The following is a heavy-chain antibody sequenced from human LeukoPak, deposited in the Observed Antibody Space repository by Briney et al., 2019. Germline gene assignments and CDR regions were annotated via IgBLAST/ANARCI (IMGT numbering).Heavy chain of an antibody. CDR3: ARDLGYLAVAGFDY. D-gene: IGHD6-19*01. Sequence: ASVKVSCKASGYTFTSYGISWVRQAPGQGLEWMGWISACNGNTNYAQKLQGRVTMTTDTSTSTAYMELRSLRSDDTAVYYCARDLGYLAVAGFDYWGQGTLVTVSS. V-gene: IGHV1-18*01. J-gene: IGHJ4*02. CDR1: GYTFTSYG. CDR2: ISACNGNT.